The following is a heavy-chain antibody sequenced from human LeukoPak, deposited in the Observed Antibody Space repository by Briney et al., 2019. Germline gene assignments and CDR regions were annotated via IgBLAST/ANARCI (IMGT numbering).Heavy chain of an antibody. D-gene: IGHD3-3*01. J-gene: IGHJ6*03. CDR1: GGTFSSYA. V-gene: IGHV1-69*13. CDR3: ARDRHDFWSGPRHYYYYYMDV. Sequence: SVKVSCKASGGTFSSYAISWVRQAPGQGLEWMGGIIPIFGTENYAQKFQGRVTITADESTSTAYMELSSLRSEDTAVYYCARDRHDFWSGPRHYYYYYMDVWGKGITVTVSS. CDR2: IIPIFGTE.